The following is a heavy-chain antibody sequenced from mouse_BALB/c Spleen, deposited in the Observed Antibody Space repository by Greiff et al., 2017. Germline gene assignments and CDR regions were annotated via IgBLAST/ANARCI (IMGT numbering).Heavy chain of an antibody. CDR1: GYTFTSYW. CDR2: IYPGSGST. D-gene: IGHD1-3*01. CDR3: TRESGNQFDY. J-gene: IGHJ2*01. V-gene: IGHV1S22*01. Sequence: LQQPGSELVRPGASVKLSCKASGYTFTSYWMHWVKQRPGQGLEWIGNIYPGSGSTNYDEKFKSKATLTVDTSSSTAYMQLRSLTSEDAAVYYCTRESGNQFDYWGQGTTLTVSS.